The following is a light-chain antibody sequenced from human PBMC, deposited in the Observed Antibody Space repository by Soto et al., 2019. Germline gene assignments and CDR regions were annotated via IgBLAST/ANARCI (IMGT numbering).Light chain of an antibody. CDR1: QSVSND. CDR3: QEYSKWPSRT. CDR2: GAS. V-gene: IGKV3-15*01. Sequence: EMVLTQSPGTLSLSPGDRATLSCRSSQSVSNDYVAWVQQKPGQAPRLLIYGASTRATSFPARFSGSGSGTEFTLTISSLQSEDFAVYYCQEYSKWPSRTFGPGTKVDI. J-gene: IGKJ1*01.